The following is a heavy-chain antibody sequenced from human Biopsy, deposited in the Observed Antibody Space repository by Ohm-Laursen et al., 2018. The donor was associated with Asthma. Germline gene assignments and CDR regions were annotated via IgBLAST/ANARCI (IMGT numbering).Heavy chain of an antibody. J-gene: IGHJ4*03. CDR2: IFYSGAT. CDR1: GGSVSSDKYY. D-gene: IGHD5-12*01. CDR3: ARWTIVAGIDY. V-gene: IGHV4-61*01. Sequence: GTLSLTCSVSGGSVSSDKYYWSWIRQPPGKGLEWIAYIFYSGATNYNPALKSRVAQSIDTSKSQFSLRLNSLSAADTAVYYCARWTIVAGIDYWGQGTTVTVSS.